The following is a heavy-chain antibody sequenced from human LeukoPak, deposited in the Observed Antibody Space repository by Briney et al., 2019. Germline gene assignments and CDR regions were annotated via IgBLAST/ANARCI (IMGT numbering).Heavy chain of an antibody. CDR1: GYTFTSYD. Sequence: ASVKVSCKASGYTFTSYDINWVRQATGQGLEWMGWMNPNSGNTGYAQKFQGRITMTRNNSISTAYMELSSLRSEDTAVYYCARVLGLVDTDMGDAFDIWGQGTMVTVSS. V-gene: IGHV1-8*01. CDR3: ARVLGLVDTDMGDAFDI. D-gene: IGHD5-18*01. CDR2: MNPNSGNT. J-gene: IGHJ3*02.